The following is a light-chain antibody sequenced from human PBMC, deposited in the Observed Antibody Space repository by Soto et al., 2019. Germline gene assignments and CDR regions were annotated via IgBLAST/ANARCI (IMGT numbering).Light chain of an antibody. Sequence: QSVLTQPRSVSGSPGQSVAISCTGTSSDAGGYNYVSWYQQHPGKAPKLMIYDVTKRPSGVPDRFSASKSGNTASLTISGLQADDEADYYCCSYAGSYSYVFGTGTKVTVL. J-gene: IGLJ1*01. V-gene: IGLV2-11*01. CDR2: DVT. CDR3: CSYAGSYSYV. CDR1: SSDAGGYNY.